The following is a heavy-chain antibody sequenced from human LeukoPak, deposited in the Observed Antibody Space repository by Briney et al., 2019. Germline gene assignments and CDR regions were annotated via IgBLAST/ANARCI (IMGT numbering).Heavy chain of an antibody. D-gene: IGHD3-22*01. CDR3: ARPYYYDSRIDP. CDR2: MYYSGST. Sequence: SETLSLTCAVYGGSFSGHYGGWIRQPPGKGLEWIAYMYYSGSTYYNPSLKSRVTMSADTSKNQLSLKLSSVTAADTAVYYCARPYYYDSRIDPWGQGILVTVSS. J-gene: IGHJ5*02. V-gene: IGHV4-30-4*08. CDR1: GGSFSGHY.